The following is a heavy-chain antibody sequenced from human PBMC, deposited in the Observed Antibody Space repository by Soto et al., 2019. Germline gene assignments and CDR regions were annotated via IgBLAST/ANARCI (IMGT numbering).Heavy chain of an antibody. D-gene: IGHD3-16*02. CDR1: GYSFTSYW. CDR3: ARLHYDYVWGSYRPAYGMDV. Sequence: GESLKISFKGSGYSFTSYWISWVRQMPGKGLEWMGRIDPSDSYTNYSPSFQGHVTISADKSISTAYLQWSSLKASDTAMYYCARLHYDYVWGSYRPAYGMDVWGQGTTVTVSS. CDR2: IDPSDSYT. V-gene: IGHV5-10-1*01. J-gene: IGHJ6*02.